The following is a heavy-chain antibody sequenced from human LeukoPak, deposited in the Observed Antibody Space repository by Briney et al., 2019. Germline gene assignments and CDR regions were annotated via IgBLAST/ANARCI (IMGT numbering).Heavy chain of an antibody. J-gene: IGHJ2*01. CDR3: ARISDHNWYFDL. CDR2: MNPSSGYT. Sequence: ASVRVSCKASGYPFTTYDINWVRKATGQGLEWMGWMNPSSGYTGYSQKFQGRVTMTRNTSITTAYMELSSLRSEDTAVYYCARISDHNWYFDLWGRGTLVTVSS. V-gene: IGHV1-8*01. D-gene: IGHD1-14*01. CDR1: GYPFTTYD.